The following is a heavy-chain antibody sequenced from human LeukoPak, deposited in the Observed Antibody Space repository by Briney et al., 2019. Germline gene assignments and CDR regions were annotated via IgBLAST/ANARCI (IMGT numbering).Heavy chain of an antibody. J-gene: IGHJ4*02. CDR3: ARDLRQWLEYYFDY. V-gene: IGHV4-39*07. D-gene: IGHD6-19*01. CDR2: IYYSGST. Sequence: SETLSLTCTVSGGSISSSSYYWGWIRQPPGKGLEWIGSIYYSGSTYYNPSLKSRVTISVDTSKNQFSLKLSSVTAADTAVYYCARDLRQWLEYYFDYWGQGTLVTVSS. CDR1: GGSISSSSYY.